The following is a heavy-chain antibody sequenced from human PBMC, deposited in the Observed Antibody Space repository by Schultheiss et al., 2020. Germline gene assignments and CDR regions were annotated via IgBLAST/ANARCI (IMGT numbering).Heavy chain of an antibody. V-gene: IGHV1-69*13. D-gene: IGHD3-9*01. CDR3: ARGQIDSFPRVHYFDY. J-gene: IGHJ4*02. CDR2: ISAYNGNT. Sequence: SVKVSCKASGGTFSSYAISWVRQAPGQGLEWMGWISAYNGNTNYAQKLQGRVTITADESTSTAYMELSSLRSEDTAVYYCARGQIDSFPRVHYFDYWGQGTLVTVSS. CDR1: GGTFSSYA.